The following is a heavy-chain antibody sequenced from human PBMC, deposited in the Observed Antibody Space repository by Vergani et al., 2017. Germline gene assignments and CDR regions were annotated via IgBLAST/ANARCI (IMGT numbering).Heavy chain of an antibody. D-gene: IGHD3-9*01. CDR2: RKQDGSEK. Sequence: APGKGLEWVANRKQDGSEKYYVDSVKGRFTISRDNAKNSLYLQMNSLRAEDTAVYYCARDYDILTGYSAYGMDVWGQGTTVTVSS. J-gene: IGHJ6*02. V-gene: IGHV3-7*01. CDR3: ARDYDILTGYSAYGMDV.